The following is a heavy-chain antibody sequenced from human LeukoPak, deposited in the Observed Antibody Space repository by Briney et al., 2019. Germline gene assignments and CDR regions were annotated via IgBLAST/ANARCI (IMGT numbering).Heavy chain of an antibody. CDR3: ARVAVAGTNLYFDY. CDR2: ISYDGSNK. Sequence: GGPLRLSCAASGFTFSSYAMHWVRQAPGKGLEWVAVISYDGSNKYYADSVKGRFTISRDNSKNTLYLQMNSLRAEDTAVYYCARVAVAGTNLYFDYWGQGTLVTVSS. V-gene: IGHV3-30*04. CDR1: GFTFSSYA. D-gene: IGHD6-19*01. J-gene: IGHJ4*02.